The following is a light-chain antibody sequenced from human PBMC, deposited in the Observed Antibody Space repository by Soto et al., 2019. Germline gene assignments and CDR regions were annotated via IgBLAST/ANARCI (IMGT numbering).Light chain of an antibody. CDR3: QQYDYWPPWA. V-gene: IGKV3-15*01. CDR2: GAS. CDR1: ESLLHTDGNTH. Sequence: VMTQSPLSLSVTLGQPASISCSSSESLLHTDGNTHLAWYQQKPGQPPRLLISGASSRASDVPARFSGSGSGTEFTLTISSLQSEDFAVYYCQQYDYWPPWAFGQGTKVDI. J-gene: IGKJ1*01.